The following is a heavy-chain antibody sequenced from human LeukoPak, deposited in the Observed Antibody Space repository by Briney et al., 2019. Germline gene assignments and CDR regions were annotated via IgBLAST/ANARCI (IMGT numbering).Heavy chain of an antibody. CDR1: GFNFYNYA. V-gene: IGHV3-23*01. J-gene: IGHJ4*02. Sequence: GASLRLSCAASGFNFYNYAMSWVRLAPGKGLEWVSGVSASGGSTFYADSVKGRFTISRDNSKNTLFLQMNSPRAEDTAIYYCAKSGFLAWLSLTHYFDYWGQGTLVTVSS. D-gene: IGHD3-3*01. CDR2: VSASGGST. CDR3: AKSGFLAWLSLTHYFDY.